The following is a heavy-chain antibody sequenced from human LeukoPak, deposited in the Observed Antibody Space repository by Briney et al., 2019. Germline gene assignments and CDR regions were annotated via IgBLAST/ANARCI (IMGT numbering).Heavy chain of an antibody. CDR1: GFTFSSYG. J-gene: IGHJ6*03. V-gene: IGHV3-33*01. D-gene: IGHD4-17*01. CDR2: IWYDGSNK. CDR3: ATSTVTTARDYYYMDV. Sequence: GGSLRLSCAASGFTFSSYGMHWVRQAPGKGLEWVAVIWYDGSNKYYADSVKGRFTISRDNSKNTLYLQMNSLGAEDTAVYYCATSTVTTARDYYYMDVWGKGTTVTVSS.